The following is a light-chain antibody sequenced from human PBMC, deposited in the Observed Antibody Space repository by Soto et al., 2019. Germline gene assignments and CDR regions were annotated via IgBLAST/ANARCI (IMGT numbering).Light chain of an antibody. CDR2: EGT. CDR3: CSYTTGRTFV. V-gene: IGLV2-23*01. J-gene: IGLJ1*01. Sequence: QSVLTQPASVSGSPGQSITIFCTGTSSDVGSYDPVSWYQQYPGKAPKLMIYEGTKRPSGVSYRFSGSRSGNTASLTISGLQAEDEADYYCCSYTTGRTFVFGIGTKVTVL. CDR1: SSDVGSYDP.